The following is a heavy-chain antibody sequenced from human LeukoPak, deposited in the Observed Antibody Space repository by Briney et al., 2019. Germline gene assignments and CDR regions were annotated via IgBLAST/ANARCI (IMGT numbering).Heavy chain of an antibody. CDR2: IYYSGST. Sequence: PSQTLSLTCTVSGGSISSGGYYWIWLRQHPGKGLEWIGYIYYSGSTYYNPSLKSRVTISVDTSKNQFSLKLSSVTAADTAVYYCARAIFNYYDSSGTIFDYWGQGTLVTVSS. CDR1: GGSISSGGYY. J-gene: IGHJ4*02. CDR3: ARAIFNYYDSSGTIFDY. D-gene: IGHD3-22*01. V-gene: IGHV4-31*03.